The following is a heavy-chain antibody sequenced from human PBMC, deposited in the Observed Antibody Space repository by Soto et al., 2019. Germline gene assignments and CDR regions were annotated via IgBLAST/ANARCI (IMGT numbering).Heavy chain of an antibody. CDR2: IWYDGSNK. J-gene: IGHJ5*02. CDR1: GFTFSSYG. D-gene: IGHD2-15*01. Sequence: QVQLVESGGGVVQPGRSLRLSCAASGFTFSSYGMHWVRQAPGKGLEWVAVIWYDGSNKYYADSVKGRFTISRDNSKKTLYLQMNSLRAEDTAVYYCARDQAYCSGGSCYGWFDPWGQGTLVTVSS. V-gene: IGHV3-33*01. CDR3: ARDQAYCSGGSCYGWFDP.